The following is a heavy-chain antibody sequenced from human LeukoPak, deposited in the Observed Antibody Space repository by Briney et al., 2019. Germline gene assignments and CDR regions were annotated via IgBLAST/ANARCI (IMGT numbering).Heavy chain of an antibody. Sequence: PSETMSLTCTVSGGSISSGDYYWSWIRQPPGKGLEWIGYIYYSGSTYYNPSLKSRVTISVDTSKNQFSLKLSSVTAAYTAVYYSARDPKPTIFGVASFDYWGQGTMVTVSS. V-gene: IGHV4-30-4*08. D-gene: IGHD3-3*01. CDR3: ARDPKPTIFGVASFDY. CDR1: GGSISSGDYY. J-gene: IGHJ4*02. CDR2: IYYSGST.